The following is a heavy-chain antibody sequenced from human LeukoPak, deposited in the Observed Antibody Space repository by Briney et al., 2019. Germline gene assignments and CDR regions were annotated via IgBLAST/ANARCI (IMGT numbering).Heavy chain of an antibody. V-gene: IGHV1-69*05. CDR1: GGTFSSYA. CDR3: VDSSIAAPGAFDI. D-gene: IGHD6-6*01. J-gene: IGHJ3*02. Sequence: ASVKVSCKACGGTFSSYAISWVRQAPGQGLEWMGRIIPIFGTANYAQKFQGRVTITTDESTSTAYMELSSLRSEDTAVYYCVDSSIAAPGAFDIWGQGTMVTVSS. CDR2: IIPIFGTA.